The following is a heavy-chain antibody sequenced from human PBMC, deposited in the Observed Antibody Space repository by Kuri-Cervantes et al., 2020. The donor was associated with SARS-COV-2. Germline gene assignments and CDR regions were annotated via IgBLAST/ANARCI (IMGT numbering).Heavy chain of an antibody. CDR1: GGTFSSYA. CDR3: ARVALIYYDSSGYYSHFDY. J-gene: IGHJ4*02. CDR2: IIPIFGTA. V-gene: IGHV1-69*06. Sequence: SVKVSCKASGGTFSSYAISRVRQAPGQGLEWMGGIIPIFGTANYAQKFQGRVTITADKSTSTAYMELSSLRSEDTAVYYCARVALIYYDSSGYYSHFDYWGQGTLVTVSS. D-gene: IGHD3-22*01.